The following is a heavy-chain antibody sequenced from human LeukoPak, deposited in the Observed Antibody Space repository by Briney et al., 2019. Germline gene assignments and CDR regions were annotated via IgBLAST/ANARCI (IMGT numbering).Heavy chain of an antibody. CDR1: GGPFSGYY. CDR3: ARGREYYGSGRFYYYGMDV. V-gene: IGHV4-34*01. J-gene: IGHJ6*02. Sequence: SETLSLTCAVYGGPFSGYYWSWIRQPPGKGLEWIGEINHSGSTNYNPSLKSRVTISVDTSKNQFSLKLSSVTAADTAVYYCARGREYYGSGRFYYYGMDVWGQGTTVTVSS. CDR2: INHSGST. D-gene: IGHD3-10*01.